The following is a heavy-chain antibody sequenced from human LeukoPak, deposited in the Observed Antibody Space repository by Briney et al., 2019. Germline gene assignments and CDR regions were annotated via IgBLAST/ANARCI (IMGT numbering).Heavy chain of an antibody. CDR2: SGTVGDT. V-gene: IGHV3-13*04. J-gene: IGHJ4*02. D-gene: IGHD2-2*01. CDR3: VRAAMPYIINGRRFDY. CDR1: GFTSSAYD. Sequence: PGGSLRLSCAASGFTSSAYDMHWVRQITGGGLEWVSTSGTVGDTFYSDSVKDRFTISRENAKNSVHLQMNSLRVEDSAIYFCVRAAMPYIINGRRFDYWGQGTLVTVSS.